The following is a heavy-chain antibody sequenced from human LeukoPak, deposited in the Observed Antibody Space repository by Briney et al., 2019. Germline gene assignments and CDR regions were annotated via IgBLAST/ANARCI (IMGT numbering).Heavy chain of an antibody. V-gene: IGHV1-8*01. CDR1: GYTFTSYD. D-gene: IGHD2-15*01. CDR2: MNPNSGNT. CDR3: ARGRRGGSCYSCRWFDP. J-gene: IGHJ5*02. Sequence: ASVKVSCKASGYTFTSYDINWVRQATGQGREWMGWMNPNSGNTGYAQKFQVRVTMTRNTSISTAYMELSSLRSEDTAVYYCARGRRGGSCYSCRWFDPWGQGTLVTVSS.